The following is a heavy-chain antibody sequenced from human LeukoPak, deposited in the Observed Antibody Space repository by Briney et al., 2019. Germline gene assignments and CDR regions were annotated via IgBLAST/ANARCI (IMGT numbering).Heavy chain of an antibody. D-gene: IGHD3-22*01. CDR2: INPNSGGT. J-gene: IGHJ4*02. CDR1: GYTFTGYY. Sequence: ASVKVSCKASGYTFTGYYMHWVRQAPGQGLEWMGWINPNSGGTNYAQKFQGRVTMTRDTSISTAYMELSRLRSDDTAVYYCARDGDYYDSSGSFFDYWGQGTLVTVSS. CDR3: ARDGDYYDSSGSFFDY. V-gene: IGHV1-2*02.